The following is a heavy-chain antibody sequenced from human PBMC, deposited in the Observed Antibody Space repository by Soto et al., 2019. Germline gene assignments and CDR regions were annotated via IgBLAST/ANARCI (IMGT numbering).Heavy chain of an antibody. CDR1: GCSIGSSNW. CDR2: IYHSGST. V-gene: IGHV4-4*02. J-gene: IGHJ3*02. D-gene: IGHD3-22*01. CDR3: ARDRYDSSGYVIIDAFDI. Sequence: NPSETLSLTCAVSGCSIGSSNWWSWVRQPPGKGLEWIGEIYHSGSTNYNPSLKSRVTISVDKSKNQFSLKLSSVTAADTAVYYCARDRYDSSGYVIIDAFDIWGQGTMVT.